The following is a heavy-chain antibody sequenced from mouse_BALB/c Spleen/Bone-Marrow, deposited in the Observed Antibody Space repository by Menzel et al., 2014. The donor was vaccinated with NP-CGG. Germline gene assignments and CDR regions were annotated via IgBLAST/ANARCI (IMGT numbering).Heavy chain of an antibody. CDR1: GFSLTSYG. CDR2: IWAGGST. V-gene: IGHV2-9*02. D-gene: IGHD3-2*01. Sequence: VKLQESGPGLVAPSQSLSITCTVSGFSLTSYGVNWVRQPPGKGLEWLGGIWAGGSTNYNSALMSRLSISKDNSKSQVFLKMNSLQTDDTAMHCCARALDSSGYGFAYWGQGTLVTVSA. J-gene: IGHJ3*01. CDR3: ARALDSSGYGFAY.